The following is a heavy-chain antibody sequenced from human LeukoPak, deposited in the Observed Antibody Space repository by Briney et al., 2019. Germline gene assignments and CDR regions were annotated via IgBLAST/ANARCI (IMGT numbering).Heavy chain of an antibody. CDR2: INPSSGST. V-gene: IGHV1-46*01. CDR1: GYTFTSYY. J-gene: IGHJ4*02. Sequence: ASVKVSCKASGYTFTSYYMHWVRQAPGQGLEWMGIINPSSGSTSYAQKFQGRVTMTRDKSTTTVYMELSSLRSEDTAVYYCARDVGDSGYDWGYWGQGTLVTVSS. D-gene: IGHD5-12*01. CDR3: ARDVGDSGYDWGY.